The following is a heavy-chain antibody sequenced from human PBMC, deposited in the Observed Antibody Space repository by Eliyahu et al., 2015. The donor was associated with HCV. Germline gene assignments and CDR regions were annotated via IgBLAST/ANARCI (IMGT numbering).Heavy chain of an antibody. V-gene: IGHV4-59*01. Sequence: QVQLQESGPGLVKPSETLSLTCTVSGGSITTYXWSXXRQPPGKGLEWIGDFHXSGGTNYNPSLKSRVTISLDTSKNQFSLNLTSVTAADTAVYYCASGGGGIAVAGTGGWFDPWGQGTLVTVSS. CDR3: ASGGGGIAVAGTGGWFDP. CDR1: GGSITTYX. D-gene: IGHD6-19*01. CDR2: FHXSGGT. J-gene: IGHJ5*02.